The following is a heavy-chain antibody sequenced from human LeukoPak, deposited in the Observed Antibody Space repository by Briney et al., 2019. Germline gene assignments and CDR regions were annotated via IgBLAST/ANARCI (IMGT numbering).Heavy chain of an antibody. D-gene: IGHD6-19*01. CDR3: ARDVIYSSGWYWVY. J-gene: IGHJ4*02. V-gene: IGHV1-18*01. CDR1: GYTFTSYG. Sequence: ASVKVSCKASGYTFTSYGISWVRQAPGQGLEWMGCISAYNGNTNYAQKLQGRVTMTTDTSTSTAYMGLRSLRSDDTAVYYCARDVIYSSGWYWVYWGQGTLVTVSS. CDR2: ISAYNGNT.